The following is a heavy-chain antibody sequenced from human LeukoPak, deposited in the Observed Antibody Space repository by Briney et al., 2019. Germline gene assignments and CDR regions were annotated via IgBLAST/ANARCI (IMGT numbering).Heavy chain of an antibody. D-gene: IGHD1-26*01. J-gene: IGHJ4*02. CDR3: AKDRAQLPDN. V-gene: IGHV3-53*05. CDR1: GFTASSNY. Sequence: GGSLRLSCAASGFTASSNYMSWVRQAPGKGLEWVSVIYSGSSADYADSVKGRFTISRDNSRNTLYLQMNRLRPEDTAIYYCAKDRAQLPDNWGQGSLVTVSS. CDR2: IYSGSSA.